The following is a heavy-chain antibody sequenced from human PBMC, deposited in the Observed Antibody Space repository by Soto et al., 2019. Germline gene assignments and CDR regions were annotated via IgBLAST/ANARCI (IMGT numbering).Heavy chain of an antibody. J-gene: IGHJ4*02. CDR1: GGSISSSSYY. V-gene: IGHV4-39*01. D-gene: IGHD3-16*01. CDR2: IYYSGST. CDR3: ATTTFGGVTLDY. Sequence: NPSETLSLTCTVSGGSISSSSYYWGWIRQPPGKGLEWIGSIYYSGSTYYNPSLKSRVTISVDTSKNQFSLKLSSVTAVDTAVYYCATTTFGGVTLDYWGQGTLVTVS.